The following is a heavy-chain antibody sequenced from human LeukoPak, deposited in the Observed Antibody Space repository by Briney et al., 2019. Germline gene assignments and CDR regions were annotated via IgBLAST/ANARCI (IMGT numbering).Heavy chain of an antibody. Sequence: SETLSLTCAVYGGSFSGYYWGWIRQPPGKGLEWIGSIYYSGSTYYNPSLKSRVTISVDTSKNQFSLKLSSVTAADTAVYYCTREGLDCSGGGCYSRSLDYWGQGSLVTVSS. CDR3: TREGLDCSGGGCYSRSLDY. CDR2: IYYSGST. J-gene: IGHJ4*02. CDR1: GGSFSGYY. D-gene: IGHD2-15*01. V-gene: IGHV4-34*01.